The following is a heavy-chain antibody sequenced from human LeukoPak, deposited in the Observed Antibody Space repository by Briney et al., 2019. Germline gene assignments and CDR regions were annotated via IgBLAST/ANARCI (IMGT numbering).Heavy chain of an antibody. CDR3: VKGGGSGSYYNHYGMDV. V-gene: IGHV3-64D*09. CDR1: GFSFRTYA. Sequence: GGSLRLSCSASGFSFRTYAMHWVRQAPGKGLEYVSGITDNGYSTYYADSVKGRFTISRDNSKNTLFLQVSSLRAEDTAVYYCVKGGGSGSYYNHYGMDVWGQGTTITVSS. J-gene: IGHJ6*02. CDR2: ITDNGYST. D-gene: IGHD3-10*01.